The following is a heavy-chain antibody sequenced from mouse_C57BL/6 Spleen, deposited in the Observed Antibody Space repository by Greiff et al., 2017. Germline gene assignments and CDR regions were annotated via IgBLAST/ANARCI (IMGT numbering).Heavy chain of an antibody. Sequence: VQLKQSGPELVKPGASVKIPCKASGYTFTDYNMDWVKQSHGKSLEWIGDINPNNGGTIYNQKFKGKATLTVDKSSSTAYMELRSLTSEDTAVYYCARRWLPRSLDYWGQGTTLTVSS. CDR1: GYTFTDYN. V-gene: IGHV1-18*01. CDR2: INPNNGGT. J-gene: IGHJ2*01. D-gene: IGHD2-3*01. CDR3: ARRWLPRSLDY.